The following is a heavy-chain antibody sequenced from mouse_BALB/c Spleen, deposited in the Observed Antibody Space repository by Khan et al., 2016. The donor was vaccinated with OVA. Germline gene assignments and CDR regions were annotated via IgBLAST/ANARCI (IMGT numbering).Heavy chain of an antibody. J-gene: IGHJ1*01. CDR1: GYTFTSYV. Sequence: VQLQQSGPELVKPGASVKMSCKASGYTFTSYVMYWVTQKPGQGLEWIGYINPYNDGTKYNEKFKGKATLTSDKSSSTAYMELSSLTSEDSAVYYGASGWSHWYFDVWGAGTTVTVSS. CDR3: ASGWSHWYFDV. D-gene: IGHD2-3*01. V-gene: IGHV1S136*01. CDR2: INPYNDGT.